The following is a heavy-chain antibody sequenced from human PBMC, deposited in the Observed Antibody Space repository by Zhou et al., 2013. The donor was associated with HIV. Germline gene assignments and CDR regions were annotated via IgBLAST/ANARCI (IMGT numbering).Heavy chain of an antibody. Sequence: QVQLVQSGAEVKKPGSSVNVSCKASGGTFSSYAISWVRQAPGQGLEWMGGIIPMFGRANYEQKFQGRVTITTDESTSTAYMELGSLRSEDTAVYYCARTHKGRSFDYWGQGTLVTVSS. J-gene: IGHJ4*02. CDR3: ARTHKGRSFDY. V-gene: IGHV1-69*05. D-gene: IGHD3-10*01. CDR2: IIPMFGRA. CDR1: GGTFSSYA.